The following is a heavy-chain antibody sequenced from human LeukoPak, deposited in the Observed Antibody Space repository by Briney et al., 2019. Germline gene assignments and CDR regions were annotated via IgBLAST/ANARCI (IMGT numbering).Heavy chain of an antibody. Sequence: GRSLRLSSAAPGFTFTSYGMHWVRQAPGKGLEWVAVIWYDGSNKYYADSVKGRFTISRDNSKNTLYLQMNSLRVDDTAVYYCARRESVSHSLPFDYWGQGTLVTVSS. CDR2: IWYDGSNK. J-gene: IGHJ4*02. CDR3: ARRESVSHSLPFDY. D-gene: IGHD2-15*01. V-gene: IGHV3-33*01. CDR1: GFTFTSYG.